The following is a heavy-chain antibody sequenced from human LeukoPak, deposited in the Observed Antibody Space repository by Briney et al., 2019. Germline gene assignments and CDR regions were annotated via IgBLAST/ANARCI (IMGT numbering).Heavy chain of an antibody. CDR2: ISYDGSNK. CDR3: AKGAQWLEY. V-gene: IGHV3-30*18. J-gene: IGHJ4*02. CDR1: GFTFSSYG. D-gene: IGHD6-19*01. Sequence: GGSLRLSCAASGFTFSSYGMHWVRQAPGKGLEWVAVISYDGSNKYYADSVKGRFTISRDNSKNTLYLQMNSLRAEDTAVYYCAKGAQWLEYWGQGTLVIVSS.